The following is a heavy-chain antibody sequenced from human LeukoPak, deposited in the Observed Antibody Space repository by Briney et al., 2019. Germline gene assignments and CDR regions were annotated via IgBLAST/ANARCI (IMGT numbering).Heavy chain of an antibody. CDR3: ARDFVMGYYDSSGYYGAFDI. CDR1: GGSISSYY. Sequence: SETLSLTCTVSGGSISSYYWSWIRQPAGKGLEWIGRIYTSGSTNYNPSLKSRVTISVDTSKNQFSLKLSSVTAADTAVYYCARDFVMGYYDSSGYYGAFDIWGQGTMVTVSS. J-gene: IGHJ3*02. V-gene: IGHV4-4*07. D-gene: IGHD3-22*01. CDR2: IYTSGST.